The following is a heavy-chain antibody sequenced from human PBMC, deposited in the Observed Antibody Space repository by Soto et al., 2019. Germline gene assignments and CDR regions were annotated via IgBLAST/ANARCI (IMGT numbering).Heavy chain of an antibody. Sequence: ASVKVSCKASGYTFTNFGISWVRQAPGQGLEWMGWISAYNGNTNYAQKFQGRVTITADTSTSTAYMELSSLRSEDTAVYYCARDLRPLTMIVVVTLRPDYYGIDDWGQATTVTVSS. D-gene: IGHD3-22*01. J-gene: IGHJ6*02. CDR3: ARDLRPLTMIVVVTLRPDYYGIDD. CDR2: ISAYNGNT. CDR1: GYTFTNFG. V-gene: IGHV1-18*01.